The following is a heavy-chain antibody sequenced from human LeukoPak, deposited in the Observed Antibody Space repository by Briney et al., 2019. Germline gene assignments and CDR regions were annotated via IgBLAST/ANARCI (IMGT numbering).Heavy chain of an antibody. CDR2: IYYSGST. Sequence: SQTLSLTCTVSGGSISSGDYYWSWIRQPPGKGLEWIGYIYYSGSTYYNPSLKSRVTITVDTSKNQFSLKLSSVTAADTAVYYCARGVYYYGSGRFDPWGQGTLVTVSS. V-gene: IGHV4-30-4*01. D-gene: IGHD3-10*01. J-gene: IGHJ5*02. CDR3: ARGVYYYGSGRFDP. CDR1: GGSISSGDYY.